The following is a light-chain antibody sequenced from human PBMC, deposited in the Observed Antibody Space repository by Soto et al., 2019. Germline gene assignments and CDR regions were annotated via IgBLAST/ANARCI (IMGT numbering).Light chain of an antibody. V-gene: IGKV1-39*01. CDR2: GAS. J-gene: IGKJ5*01. CDR3: QQHFSIPIT. Sequence: DIRLTQSASSLSASLGDRVTITCGASQSIFNYVNWYRQKQGKAPELLIYGASFLHSGAPSGFSGSGSGTDFTLTISSLHAEDVAVYYCQQHFSIPITFGQGTRLEI. CDR1: QSIFNY.